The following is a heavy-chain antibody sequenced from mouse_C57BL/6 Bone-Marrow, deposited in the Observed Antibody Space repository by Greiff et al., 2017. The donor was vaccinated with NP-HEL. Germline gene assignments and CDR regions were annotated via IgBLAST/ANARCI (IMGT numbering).Heavy chain of an antibody. Sequence: QVHVKQSGPELVKPGASVKISCKASGYTFTDYYINWVKQRPGQGLEWIGWIFPGSGSTYYNEKFKGKATLTVDKSSSTAYMLLSSLTSEDSAVYFCARSGITTAAMDYWGQGTSVTVSS. CDR1: GYTFTDYY. CDR2: IFPGSGST. V-gene: IGHV1-75*01. D-gene: IGHD1-2*01. J-gene: IGHJ4*01. CDR3: ARSGITTAAMDY.